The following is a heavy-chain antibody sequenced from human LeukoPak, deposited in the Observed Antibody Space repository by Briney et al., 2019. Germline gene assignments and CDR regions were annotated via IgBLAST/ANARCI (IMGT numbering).Heavy chain of an antibody. Sequence: SETLSLTCSVSGVPISSRSYYWGWIRQPPGKGLEWIGRVYHDGSTYYNPSLKSRVTISVDTSSNQFSLNLTSVTAADTAVYYCARAQWLVRAFFDYWGQGTLVTVSS. D-gene: IGHD6-19*01. CDR2: VYHDGST. CDR1: GVPISSRSYY. V-gene: IGHV4-39*07. CDR3: ARAQWLVRAFFDY. J-gene: IGHJ4*02.